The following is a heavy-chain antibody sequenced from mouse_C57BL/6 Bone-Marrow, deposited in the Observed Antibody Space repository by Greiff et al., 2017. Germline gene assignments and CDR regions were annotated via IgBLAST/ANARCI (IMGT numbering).Heavy chain of an antibody. CDR3: ARRGLQLRPTFYYAMDY. D-gene: IGHD3-2*02. V-gene: IGHV1-69*01. Sequence: QVQLQQPGAELVMPGASVKLSCKASGYTFTSYWMHWVKQRPGQGLEWIGEIDPSDSYTNYNQKFKGKSTLTVDKSSSTAYMQLSSLTSEDSAVXYGARRGLQLRPTFYYAMDYWGQGTSVTVSS. J-gene: IGHJ4*01. CDR1: GYTFTSYW. CDR2: IDPSDSYT.